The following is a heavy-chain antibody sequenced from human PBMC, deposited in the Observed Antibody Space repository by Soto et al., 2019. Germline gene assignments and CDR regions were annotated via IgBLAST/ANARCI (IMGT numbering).Heavy chain of an antibody. Sequence: QVQLQESGPGLVKPSGTLSLTCAASSGSISSTNWWSWVRQPPGKGLAWIGEIYHSGSINYNPSLESRVTMSVDKSKTHFSLKLSSVTAADTAVYYCARDCSSSSCYGRAFDVWGQGTMVTVSS. CDR3: ARDCSSSSCYGRAFDV. CDR1: SGSISSTNW. J-gene: IGHJ3*01. V-gene: IGHV4-4*02. D-gene: IGHD2-2*01. CDR2: IYHSGSI.